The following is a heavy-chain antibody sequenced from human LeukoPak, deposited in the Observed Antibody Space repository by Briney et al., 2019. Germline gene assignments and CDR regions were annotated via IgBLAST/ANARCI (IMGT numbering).Heavy chain of an antibody. V-gene: IGHV3-13*01. D-gene: IGHD5-24*01. CDR2: IGTAGDT. Sequence: GGSLRLSCAASGFTFSSYDMHWVRQATGKGLEWVLAIGTAGDTYYPGSVKGRFTISRENAKNSLYLQMNSLRAGDTAVYYCTRSHPRRDDAFDIWGQGTMVTVSS. J-gene: IGHJ3*02. CDR1: GFTFSSYD. CDR3: TRSHPRRDDAFDI.